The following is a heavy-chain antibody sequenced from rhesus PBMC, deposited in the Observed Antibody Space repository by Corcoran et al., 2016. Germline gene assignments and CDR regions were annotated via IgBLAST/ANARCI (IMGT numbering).Heavy chain of an antibody. CDR1: GFTFGDYG. J-gene: IGHJ3*01. Sequence: EVQLVESGGGLVQPGGSLRLSCAASGFTFGDYGMHWVRQAPEKGLEWVSSSRIARSYIYYADSVKGRFTISRDNAKNSLSRQMNSLRAEDTAVYYCTSDPASNDGWYAFDFWGQGLRVTVSS. CDR2: SRIARSYI. V-gene: IGHV3-183*01. D-gene: IGHD6-31*01. CDR3: TSDPASNDGWYAFDF.